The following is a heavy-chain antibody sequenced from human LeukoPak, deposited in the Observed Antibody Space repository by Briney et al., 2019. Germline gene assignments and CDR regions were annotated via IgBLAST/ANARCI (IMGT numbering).Heavy chain of an antibody. J-gene: IGHJ4*02. CDR1: GFPFRSYT. Sequence: PGGSLRLSCAASGFPFRSYTMNWVRQAPGKGLEWLSYISSSSNPIYYADSVKGRFTISRDNAKNSLYLQMNSLRDEDTAVYYCATEDSGRFHWGQGTLVTVSS. D-gene: IGHD6-19*01. CDR2: ISSSSNPI. V-gene: IGHV3-48*02. CDR3: ATEDSGRFH.